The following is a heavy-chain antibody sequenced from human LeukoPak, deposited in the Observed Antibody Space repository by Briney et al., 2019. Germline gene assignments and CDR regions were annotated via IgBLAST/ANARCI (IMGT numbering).Heavy chain of an antibody. CDR1: GFTFSSYS. CDR2: ISSSSSYI. CDR3: ARDRDYDILTGPIPPDY. V-gene: IGHV3-21*01. D-gene: IGHD3-9*01. J-gene: IGHJ4*02. Sequence: GGSLRLSCAASGFTFSSYSMNWVRQAPGKGLESVSSISSSSSYIYYADSVKGRFTISRDNAKNSLYLQMNSLRAEDTAVYYCARDRDYDILTGPIPPDYWGQGTLVTVSS.